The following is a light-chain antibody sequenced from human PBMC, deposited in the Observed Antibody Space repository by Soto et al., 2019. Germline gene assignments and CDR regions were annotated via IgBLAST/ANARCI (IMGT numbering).Light chain of an antibody. V-gene: IGLV2-11*01. Sequence: ALAHPRSVSWSPGQSVTISCTGTSSDVGGYNYVSWYQQHPGKAPKLMIYDVSKRPSGVPDRFSGSKSGNTASLTISGLQAEDEADYYCCSYAGSYTYVFGTGTKVTVL. CDR3: CSYAGSYTYV. J-gene: IGLJ1*01. CDR2: DVS. CDR1: SSDVGGYNY.